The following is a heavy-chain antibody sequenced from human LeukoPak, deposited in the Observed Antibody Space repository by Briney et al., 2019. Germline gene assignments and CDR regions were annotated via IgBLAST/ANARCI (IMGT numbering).Heavy chain of an antibody. V-gene: IGHV4-59*01. D-gene: IGHD3-9*01. CDR2: IYYSGSS. Sequence: SETLSLTCTVSGGSISSYYWSWIRQPPGKGLEWIGYIYYSGSSNYNPSLKSRVTISVDTSKNQFSLKLSSVTAADAAVYYCARRRPSGYRGPLTWFDPWGQGTLVTVSS. CDR1: GGSISSYY. CDR3: ARRRPSGYRGPLTWFDP. J-gene: IGHJ5*02.